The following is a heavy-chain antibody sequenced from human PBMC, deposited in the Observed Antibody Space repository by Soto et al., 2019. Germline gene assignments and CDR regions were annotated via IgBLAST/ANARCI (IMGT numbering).Heavy chain of an antibody. CDR2: IWFDDSHK. CDR1: GFTFTSYG. V-gene: IGHV3-33*01. Sequence: QVQLVESGGGVVQPGGSLRLSCSASGFTFTSYGMHWVRQAPGKRLEWVALIWFDDSHKFYADSVKGRFTISRDNSMNTVSLQMNSLRAEDTAIYYCARDRGAVGFLSCYSWGQGTQVPVSS. J-gene: IGHJ4*02. D-gene: IGHD3-10*01. CDR3: ARDRGAVGFLSCYS.